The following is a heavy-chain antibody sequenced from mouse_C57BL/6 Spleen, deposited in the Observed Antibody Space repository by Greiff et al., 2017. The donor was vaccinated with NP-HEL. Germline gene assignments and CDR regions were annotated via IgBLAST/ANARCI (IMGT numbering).Heavy chain of an antibody. D-gene: IGHD2-3*01. J-gene: IGHJ1*03. CDR2: INYDGSST. Sequence: EVQVEESEGGLVQPGSSMKLSCTASGFTFSDYYMAWVRQVPEKGLEWVANINYDGSSTYYLDSLKSRFIIARDNAKNILYLQMSSLKSEDTATYYCARHDGYYVGWYFDVWGTGTTVTVSS. CDR3: ARHDGYYVGWYFDV. V-gene: IGHV5-16*01. CDR1: GFTFSDYY.